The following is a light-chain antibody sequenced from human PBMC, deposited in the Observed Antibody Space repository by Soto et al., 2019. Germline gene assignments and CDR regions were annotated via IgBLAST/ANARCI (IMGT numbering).Light chain of an antibody. Sequence: EIVLTQSPGTLSLSPGERATLSCRASQSVSTSYLAWYQQKPGQAPRLLIYGASSRATGIPDRFSGSGSGTDFTLTISRLEPEDLAVYYCQHYGSSLPYTFGQWTKLEIK. V-gene: IGKV3-20*01. CDR1: QSVSTSY. CDR3: QHYGSSLPYT. CDR2: GAS. J-gene: IGKJ2*01.